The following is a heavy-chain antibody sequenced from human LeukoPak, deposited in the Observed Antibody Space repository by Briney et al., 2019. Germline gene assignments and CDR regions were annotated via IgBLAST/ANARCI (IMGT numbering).Heavy chain of an antibody. Sequence: QPGGSLRLSCAASGFTFSNFWMSWVRQAPGKGLEWVANIKQDGSEKNYVDSVKGRFTISRGNAKNSLYLQMSSLRADDSALYYCVRGRGSDYWGQGTLVAVSS. CDR3: VRGRGSDY. CDR2: IKQDGSEK. J-gene: IGHJ4*02. CDR1: GFTFSNFW. V-gene: IGHV3-7*01. D-gene: IGHD3-10*01.